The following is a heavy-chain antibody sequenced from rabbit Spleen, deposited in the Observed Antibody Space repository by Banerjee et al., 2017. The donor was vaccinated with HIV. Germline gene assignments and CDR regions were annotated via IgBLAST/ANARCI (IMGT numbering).Heavy chain of an antibody. CDR2: IDTSDGDT. Sequence: LEEYGGGLVKPGGTLTLTCTVSGFSFSSNWICWVRQAPGKGLEWIACIDTSDGDTDYANWPKGRFTISKTSSTTVTLQMTSLTAADTATYFCARNYVNAFDPWGPGTLVTVS. D-gene: IGHD1-1*01. V-gene: IGHV1S45*01. CDR3: ARNYVNAFDP. CDR1: GFSFSSNW. J-gene: IGHJ2*01.